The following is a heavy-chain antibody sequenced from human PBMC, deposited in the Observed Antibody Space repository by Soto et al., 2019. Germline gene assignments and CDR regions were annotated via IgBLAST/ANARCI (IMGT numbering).Heavy chain of an antibody. V-gene: IGHV3-30*18. CDR3: AKDPRAAAGTHSDAFDI. J-gene: IGHJ3*02. CDR2: ISYDGSNK. Sequence: GGSLRLSCAASGFTFSSYGMHWVRQAPGKGLEWVAVISYDGSNKYYADSVKGRFTIPRDNSKNTLYLQMNSLRAEDTAVYYCAKDPRAAAGTHSDAFDIWGQGTTVTVSS. CDR1: GFTFSSYG. D-gene: IGHD6-13*01.